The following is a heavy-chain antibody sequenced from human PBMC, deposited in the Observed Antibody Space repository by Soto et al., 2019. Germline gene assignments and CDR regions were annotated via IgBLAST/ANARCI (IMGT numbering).Heavy chain of an antibody. CDR1: VFILRSYA. Sequence: GGSLRLSCAVHVFILRSYAMPCVRQAPGKGLEAVSAIYDGDDGDDNSYYADSVKGRFTISTDTFKSTLYLQMNSLRVEDTAVYYCAMGRDYDFWSGYYIEMDHWVQGTMVTVSS. D-gene: IGHD3-3*01. V-gene: IGHV3-23*01. CDR3: AMGRDYDFWSGYYIEMDH. J-gene: IGHJ4*02. CDR2: IYDGDDGDDNS.